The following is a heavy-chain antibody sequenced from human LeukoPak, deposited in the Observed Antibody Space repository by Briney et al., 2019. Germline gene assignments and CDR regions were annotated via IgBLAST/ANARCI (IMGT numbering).Heavy chain of an antibody. D-gene: IGHD3-22*01. J-gene: IGHJ4*02. CDR2: LSHSGNS. V-gene: IGHV4-38-2*02. CDR1: GYSISSGYF. CDR3: ARGPYYYDTSGYYSGRY. Sequence: PSETLSLTCTVSGYSISSGYFWGWIRQTPGTGLEWIGSLSHSGNSHYNPSLQSRVAISIDTSRKQFSLNLSSVTATDTAVYYCARGPYYYDTSGYYSGRYWGQGTLVTVSS.